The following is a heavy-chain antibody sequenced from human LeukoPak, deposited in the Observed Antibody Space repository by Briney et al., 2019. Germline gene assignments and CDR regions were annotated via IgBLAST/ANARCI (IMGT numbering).Heavy chain of an antibody. D-gene: IGHD6-13*01. CDR2: ISSTGSRT. CDR3: ARRRAAAPTWAADY. J-gene: IGHJ4*02. CDR1: GFALSSCE. V-gene: IGHV3-48*03. Sequence: PGGSLRLSCAASGFALSSCEMNWVRQAPGKGLEWHSYISSTGSRTHYADSVKGRFTISRDNAKNSLYLQMNSLRVEDTAVYYCARRRAAAPTWAADYWGQGTLVTVSS.